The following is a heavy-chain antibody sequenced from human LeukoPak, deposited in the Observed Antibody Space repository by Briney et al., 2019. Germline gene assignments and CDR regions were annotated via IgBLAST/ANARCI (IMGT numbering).Heavy chain of an antibody. J-gene: IGHJ5*02. CDR1: GGSISSGSYS. CDR2: MYHGGST. V-gene: IGHV4-30-2*01. CDR3: ASTNDFGDYMGA. Sequence: SQTLSLTCAVSGGSISSGSYSWSWIRQPPGKGLEWIGYMYHGGSTYYSPSLEGRVTISVDRSKNQLSLKVTSVTAADTAVYYCASTNDFGDYMGAWGQGILVTVSS. D-gene: IGHD4-17*01.